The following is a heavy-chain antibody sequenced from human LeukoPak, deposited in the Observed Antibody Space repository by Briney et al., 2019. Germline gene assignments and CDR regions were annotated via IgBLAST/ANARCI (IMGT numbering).Heavy chain of an antibody. J-gene: IGHJ4*02. Sequence: PGGSLRLSCAASGFTFSSYWMSWVRQAPGKGLEWVANIKHDGSDKYYVGSVKGRFTISRDNAKNSLYLQMNSLRAEDTAVYYCARDQIDYTALDYWGQGTLVTVSS. D-gene: IGHD4-11*01. CDR3: ARDQIDYTALDY. V-gene: IGHV3-7*05. CDR2: IKHDGSDK. CDR1: GFTFSSYW.